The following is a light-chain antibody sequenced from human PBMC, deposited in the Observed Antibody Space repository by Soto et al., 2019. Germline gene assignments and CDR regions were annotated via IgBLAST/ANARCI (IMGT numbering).Light chain of an antibody. CDR1: SSDVGGYNY. V-gene: IGLV2-8*01. J-gene: IGLJ1*01. Sequence: QYVLTQPPSAAGSPVQSVAISCTGTSSDVGGYNYVYWYQQHPGKAPKLMIYDVNKRPSGVPDRFSGSKSGKTASLTVSGLQAEDEADYYCSSYAGSSNVFGTGTKVTVL. CDR2: DVN. CDR3: SSYAGSSNV.